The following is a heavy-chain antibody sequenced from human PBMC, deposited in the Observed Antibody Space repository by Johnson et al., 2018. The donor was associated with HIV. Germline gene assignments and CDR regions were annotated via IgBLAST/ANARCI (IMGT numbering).Heavy chain of an antibody. D-gene: IGHD3-22*01. V-gene: IGHV3-30-3*01. CDR3: ARGGARSSGYYSAFDI. J-gene: IGHJ3*02. CDR1: GFTFSSYA. Sequence: VQLVESGGGVVQPGRSLRLSCAPSGFTFSSYAMHWVRQAPGKGLEWVAVISYDGNIKYYADSVKGRFTISRDNSKNTLYLQMNSLRAEDTAVYYCARGGARSSGYYSAFDIWGQGTMVTVSS. CDR2: ISYDGNIK.